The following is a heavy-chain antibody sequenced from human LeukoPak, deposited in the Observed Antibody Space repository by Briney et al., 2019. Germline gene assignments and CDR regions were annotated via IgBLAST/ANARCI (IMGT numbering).Heavy chain of an antibody. CDR3: TRGLRLGYCSGGSCYYWFDP. V-gene: IGHV4-34*01. D-gene: IGHD2-15*01. J-gene: IGHJ5*02. Sequence: SETLSLTCAVYGGSFSGYYWSWIRQPPGKGLEWIGEINHSGSTNYNPSLQSRVTISADTSKNPFSLNLRSVIAADTAVYYCTRGLRLGYCSGGSCYYWFDPWGQGTRVTVSS. CDR1: GGSFSGYY. CDR2: INHSGST.